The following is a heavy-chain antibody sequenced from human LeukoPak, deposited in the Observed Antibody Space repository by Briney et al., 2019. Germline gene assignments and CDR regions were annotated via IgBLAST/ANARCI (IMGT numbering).Heavy chain of an antibody. V-gene: IGHV3-7*01. CDR2: IKQDGSEK. J-gene: IGHJ4*02. CDR3: ARERIYCSGGSCGYFDY. CDR1: GFTFSSYW. Sequence: GGSLRLSCAASGFTFSSYWMSWVRQAPGKGLEWVANIKQDGSEKYYVDSVKGRFTISRDNAKNSLYLQMNSLRAEDTAVYYCARERIYCSGGSCGYFDYWGQGTLVTVSS. D-gene: IGHD2-15*01.